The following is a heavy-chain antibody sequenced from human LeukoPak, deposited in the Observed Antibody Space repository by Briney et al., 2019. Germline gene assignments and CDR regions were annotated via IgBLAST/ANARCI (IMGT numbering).Heavy chain of an antibody. Sequence: SETLSLTCTVSGGSISSYYWSWIRQPPGKGLEWIGYIYYSGSTNYNPSPKSRVTISVDTSKNQFSLKLSSVTAADTAVYYCARTPYYYMDVWGKGTTVTVSS. V-gene: IGHV4-59*01. CDR3: ARTPYYYMDV. CDR2: IYYSGST. J-gene: IGHJ6*03. CDR1: GGSISSYY.